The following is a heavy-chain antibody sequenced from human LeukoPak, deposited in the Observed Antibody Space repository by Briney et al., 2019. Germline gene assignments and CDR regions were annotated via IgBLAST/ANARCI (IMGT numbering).Heavy chain of an antibody. CDR3: ALSWRSDDAFDI. CDR2: IWYDGSNK. Sequence: GGSLRLSCAASGFTFSSYGMHWVRQAPGKGLEWVAVIWYDGSNKYYADSVKGRFTISRDNSKNTPYLQMNSLRAEDTAVYYCALSWRSDDAFDIWGQGTMVTVSS. J-gene: IGHJ3*02. CDR1: GFTFSSYG. V-gene: IGHV3-33*01.